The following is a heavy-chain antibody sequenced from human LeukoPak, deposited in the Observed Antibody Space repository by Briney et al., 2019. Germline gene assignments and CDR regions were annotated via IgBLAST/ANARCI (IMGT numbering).Heavy chain of an antibody. V-gene: IGHV1-18*01. Sequence: GASVKVSCKASGYTFTSYGISWVRQAPGQGLEWMGWISAYNGNTNYAQKVQGRVTMTTDTSTSTGYMELRSLRSDDTAVYYCARDGQQLALKGLNWFDPWGQGTLVTVSS. CDR1: GYTFTSYG. J-gene: IGHJ5*02. D-gene: IGHD6-13*01. CDR2: ISAYNGNT. CDR3: ARDGQQLALKGLNWFDP.